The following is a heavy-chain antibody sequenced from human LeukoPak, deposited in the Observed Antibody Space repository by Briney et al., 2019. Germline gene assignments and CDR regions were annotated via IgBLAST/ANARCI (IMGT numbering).Heavy chain of an antibody. CDR3: ARDLGQYYDTSDNWFDP. J-gene: IGHJ5*02. Sequence: GGSLRLSCAASGFTFSSYGMHWVRQAPGKGLERVAAISYDGSNKYYADSVKGRFTISRDNAKNTLNLQMNSLRAEDTAVYYCARDLGQYYDTSDNWFDPWGQGTLVTVSS. CDR1: GFTFSSYG. V-gene: IGHV3-30*03. CDR2: ISYDGSNK. D-gene: IGHD3-22*01.